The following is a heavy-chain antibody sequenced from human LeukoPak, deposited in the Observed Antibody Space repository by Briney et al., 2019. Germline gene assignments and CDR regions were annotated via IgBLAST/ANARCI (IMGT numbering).Heavy chain of an antibody. D-gene: IGHD3-3*01. V-gene: IGHV4-34*01. J-gene: IGHJ4*02. CDR2: IDHNGST. CDR3: ARRGGLTVFGVVMEYYFDY. CDR1: GGSFNGYY. Sequence: SETLSLTCAVYGGSFNGYYWNWIRQPPGKGLEWSGEIDHNGSTNYNPSLKSRVTISVDTSKNQFSLNLRSVTAADTAVYYCARRGGLTVFGVVMEYYFDYWGQGSLVTVSS.